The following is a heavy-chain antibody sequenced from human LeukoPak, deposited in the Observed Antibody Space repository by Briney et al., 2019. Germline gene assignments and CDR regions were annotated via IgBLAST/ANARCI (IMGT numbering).Heavy chain of an antibody. J-gene: IGHJ4*02. D-gene: IGHD5-12*01. V-gene: IGHV1-46*01. CDR1: GYTFTSYY. CDR2: INPTGGGT. Sequence: ASVKVSCKASGYTFTSYYIHWVQQAPGQGLEWLGIINPTGGGTSYAQKFQDRVTMTRDTSTSTVYMELSSLRSEDTAVCYCARGVSNSASGLPTRYFDYWGQGTLVTVSS. CDR3: ARGVSNSASGLPTRYFDY.